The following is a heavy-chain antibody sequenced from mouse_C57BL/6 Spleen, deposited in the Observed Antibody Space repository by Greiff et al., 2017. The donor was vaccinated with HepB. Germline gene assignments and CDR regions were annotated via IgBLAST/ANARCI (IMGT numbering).Heavy chain of an antibody. V-gene: IGHV1-7*01. CDR3: ARGGTVVDWFAY. J-gene: IGHJ3*01. CDR1: GYTFTSYW. CDR2: INPSSGYT. D-gene: IGHD1-1*01. Sequence: VQGVESGAELAKPGASVKLSCKASGYTFTSYWMHWVKQRPGQGLEWIGYINPSSGYTKYNQKFKDKATLTADKSSSTAYMHLSSLTYEDSAVYYCARGGTVVDWFAYWGQGTLVTVSA.